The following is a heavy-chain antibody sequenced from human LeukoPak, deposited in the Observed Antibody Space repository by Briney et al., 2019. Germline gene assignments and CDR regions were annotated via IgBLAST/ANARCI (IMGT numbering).Heavy chain of an antibody. Sequence: GGSLRLSCAASGFTFSSYAMHWVRQAPGKGLEWVAVISYDGSNKYYADSVKGRFTISRDNSKNTLYLQMNSLRAEDTAVYYCARKAYCSGGTCSHYYYVDVWGKGTTVTISS. J-gene: IGHJ6*03. V-gene: IGHV3-30*04. CDR1: GFTFSSYA. CDR3: ARKAYCSGGTCSHYYYVDV. D-gene: IGHD2-15*01. CDR2: ISYDGSNK.